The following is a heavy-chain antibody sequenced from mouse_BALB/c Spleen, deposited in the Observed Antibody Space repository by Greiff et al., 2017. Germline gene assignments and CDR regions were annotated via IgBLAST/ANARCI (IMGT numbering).Heavy chain of an antibody. V-gene: IGHV1S135*01. J-gene: IGHJ4*01. Sequence: EVQLQESGPELVKPGASVKVSCKASGYSFTDYNMYWVKQSHGKSLEWIGYIDPYNGGTSYNQKFKGKATLTVDKSSSTAFMHLNSLTSEDSAVYYCARRDTTATGDYAMDYWGQGTSVTVSS. CDR3: ARRDTTATGDYAMDY. CDR2: IDPYNGGT. CDR1: GYSFTDYN. D-gene: IGHD1-2*01.